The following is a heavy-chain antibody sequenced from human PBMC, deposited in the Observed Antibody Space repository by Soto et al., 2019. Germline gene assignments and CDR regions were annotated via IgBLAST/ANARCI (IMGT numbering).Heavy chain of an antibody. D-gene: IGHD3-10*01. CDR1: GGTFSSYT. CDR2: IIPILGIA. Sequence: SVKVSCKASGGTFSSYTIIWVRQAPGQGLEWMGRIIPILGIANYAQKFQGRVTITADKSTSTAYMELSSLRSEDTAVYYCARDTYYGSGSSSDGWFDPWGQGTLVTVSS. J-gene: IGHJ5*02. V-gene: IGHV1-69*04. CDR3: ARDTYYGSGSSSDGWFDP.